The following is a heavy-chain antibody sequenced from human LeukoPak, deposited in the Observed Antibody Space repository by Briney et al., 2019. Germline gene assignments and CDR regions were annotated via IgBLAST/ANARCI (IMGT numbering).Heavy chain of an antibody. V-gene: IGHV3-23*01. Sequence: GGSLRLSCAASGFTFSNYAVSWVRQAPGKGLEWVSSISGSGGTTYYADSVKGRFTISRDNSKNTLYLQMNSLRAEDTAVYYCATAGRLSYYFDYWGQGTLVTVSS. CDR1: GFTFSNYA. J-gene: IGHJ4*02. D-gene: IGHD6-6*01. CDR2: ISGSGGTT. CDR3: ATAGRLSYYFDY.